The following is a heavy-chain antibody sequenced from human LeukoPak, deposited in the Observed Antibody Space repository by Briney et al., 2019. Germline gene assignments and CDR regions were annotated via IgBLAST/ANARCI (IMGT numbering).Heavy chain of an antibody. J-gene: IGHJ4*02. V-gene: IGHV3-23*01. Sequence: GGSLRLSCAASGFTFSSYAMSWVRQAPGKGLEGVSAISGSGGSTYYADSVKGRFTISRDNSKHTLYLQMNSLRAEDTAVYYCTSVVTADLIDYWAQGTLVTVSS. CDR2: ISGSGGST. CDR3: TSVVTADLIDY. CDR1: GFTFSSYA. D-gene: IGHD2-21*02.